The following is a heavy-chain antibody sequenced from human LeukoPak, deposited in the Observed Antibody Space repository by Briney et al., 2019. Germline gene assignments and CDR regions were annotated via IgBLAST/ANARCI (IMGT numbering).Heavy chain of an antibody. Sequence: PGGSLRLSCAASGFTFSTYWMTWVRQAPGKGREWVANMKRDGSEVYYANSVKGHFTISRDNAKNSLYVQMNSLRAEDTAVYYCVRDMTTATTCYLQHWGQGTLVTVSS. V-gene: IGHV3-7*01. CDR2: MKRDGSEV. J-gene: IGHJ1*01. D-gene: IGHD4-17*01. CDR1: GFTFSTYW. CDR3: VRDMTTATTCYLQH.